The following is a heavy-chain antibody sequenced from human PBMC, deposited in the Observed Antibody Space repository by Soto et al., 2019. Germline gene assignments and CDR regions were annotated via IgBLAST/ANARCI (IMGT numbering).Heavy chain of an antibody. J-gene: IGHJ4*02. V-gene: IGHV4-39*01. D-gene: IGHD6-13*01. CDR2: IYYSGST. Sequence: SETLSLTCTVSGGSISSSSYYWGWIRQPPGKGLEWIGSIYYSGSTYYNPSLKSRVTISVDTSKNQFSLKLSSVTAADTAVYYCASRKTYSSSAFDYWGQGTLVTVSS. CDR1: GGSISSSSYY. CDR3: ASRKTYSSSAFDY.